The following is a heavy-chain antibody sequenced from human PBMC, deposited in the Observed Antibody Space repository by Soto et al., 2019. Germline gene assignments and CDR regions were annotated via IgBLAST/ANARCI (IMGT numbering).Heavy chain of an antibody. J-gene: IGHJ4*02. CDR2: ISSSSSTI. CDR1: GFNFSSYS. CDR3: ARGRQQLARYFDY. Sequence: GGSLRLSCAASGFNFSSYSMNWVRPAPGKGLDWVSYISSSSSTIYYADSVKGRFTISRDNAKNSLYLQMNSLRDEDTVVYYCARGRQQLARYFDYWGQGTLVTVSS. V-gene: IGHV3-48*02. D-gene: IGHD6-13*01.